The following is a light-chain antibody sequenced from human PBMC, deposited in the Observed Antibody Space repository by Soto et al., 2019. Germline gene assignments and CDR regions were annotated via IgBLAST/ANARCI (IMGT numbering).Light chain of an antibody. J-gene: IGKJ1*01. V-gene: IGKV3-15*01. Sequence: ETLMTQSPATLSVSPGERATLSCRASQSVNNNLAWYQQKLGQAPRVLIYGASTRATGIPARFTGSGSGTEFILTITSLQSEDSAVYYCQEYNTWPWTFGQGTKVE. CDR2: GAS. CDR1: QSVNNN. CDR3: QEYNTWPWT.